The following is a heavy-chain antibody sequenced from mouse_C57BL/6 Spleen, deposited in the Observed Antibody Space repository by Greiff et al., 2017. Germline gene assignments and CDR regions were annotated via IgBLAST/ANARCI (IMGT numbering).Heavy chain of an antibody. Sequence: VQLQESGAELARPGASVKLSCKASGYTFTSYGISWVKQRPGQGLEWIGEISPRSGNTYYNEKFKGKATLTADKSSSTAYMELRSLTSEDSAVYLCARSRNYDYDDYYAMDYWGQGTSVTVSS. CDR3: ARSRNYDYDDYYAMDY. CDR1: GYTFTSYG. J-gene: IGHJ4*01. V-gene: IGHV1-81*01. CDR2: ISPRSGNT. D-gene: IGHD2-4*01.